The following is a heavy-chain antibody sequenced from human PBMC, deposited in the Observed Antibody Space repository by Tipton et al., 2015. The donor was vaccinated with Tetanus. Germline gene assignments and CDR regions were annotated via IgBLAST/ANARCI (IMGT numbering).Heavy chain of an antibody. D-gene: IGHD3-3*01. V-gene: IGHV4-59*08. CDR2: IYYSGST. CDR1: GGSISSYY. Sequence: SLTCTVSGGSISSYYWSWIRQPPGKGLEWIGYIYYSGSTNYNPSLKSRVTISVDTSKNQFSLKLSSVTAADTAVYYCARHTNFWSGYYIVYWGQGTLVTVSS. J-gene: IGHJ4*02. CDR3: ARHTNFWSGYYIVY.